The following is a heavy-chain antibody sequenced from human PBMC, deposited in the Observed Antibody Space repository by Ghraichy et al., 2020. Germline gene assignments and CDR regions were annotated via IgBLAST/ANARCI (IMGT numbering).Heavy chain of an antibody. V-gene: IGHV4-59*10. Sequence: SETLSLTCAVYGGSISNYCWTWIQQSAGKGLEWIGHIHSTGSTRYNPSLESRVTMSVDTSKNQFSLKLTSVTAADTALYYCARGLDSCVDWNLFDHWGQGTLVTVSS. D-gene: IGHD3/OR15-3a*01. CDR2: IHSTGST. CDR1: GGSISNYC. J-gene: IGHJ5*02. CDR3: ARGLDSCVDWNLFDH.